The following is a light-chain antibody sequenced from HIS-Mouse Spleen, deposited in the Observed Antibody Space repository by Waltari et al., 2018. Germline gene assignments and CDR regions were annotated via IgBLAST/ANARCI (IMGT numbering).Light chain of an antibody. Sequence: SSELTQDPAVSVALGQPVRITCQGDSLRSYYASWYQQKPGPATVLVIYGKNNRPSGIPDRFSGSSSGNTASLTITGAQAEDEADYYCNSRDSSGNHVVFGGGTKLTVL. J-gene: IGLJ2*01. CDR1: SLRSYY. CDR2: GKN. V-gene: IGLV3-19*01. CDR3: NSRDSSGNHVV.